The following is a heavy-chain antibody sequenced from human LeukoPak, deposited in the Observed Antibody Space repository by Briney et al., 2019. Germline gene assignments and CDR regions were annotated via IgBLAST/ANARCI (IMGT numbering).Heavy chain of an antibody. Sequence: SETLSLTCTVSSGSINTYYWSWLRQPAGQGLEWIGRIYTTGSTNYNPSLTSRVTMSVDTSKNQFFLKLSSVTAANTAVYYCARVSVLTGFFDYWGQGTLVTVSS. CDR1: SGSINTYY. J-gene: IGHJ4*02. V-gene: IGHV4-4*07. CDR3: ARVSVLTGFFDY. CDR2: IYTTGST. D-gene: IGHD3-9*01.